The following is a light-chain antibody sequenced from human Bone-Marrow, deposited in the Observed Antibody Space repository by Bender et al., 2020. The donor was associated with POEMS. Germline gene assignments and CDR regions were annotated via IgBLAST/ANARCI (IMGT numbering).Light chain of an antibody. CDR1: ILSKEY. V-gene: IGLV3-25*03. J-gene: IGLJ1*01. CDR2: KDN. CDR3: LTWDRSTEHYV. Sequence: YELTQPLSVSVSPGQTARITCSGDILSKEYGYWYQRRPGQAPVLVIYKDNERPSGIPARFSGSSSGTTITLTISAVQAEDEADYYCLTWDRSTEHYVFGPGTKVIVL.